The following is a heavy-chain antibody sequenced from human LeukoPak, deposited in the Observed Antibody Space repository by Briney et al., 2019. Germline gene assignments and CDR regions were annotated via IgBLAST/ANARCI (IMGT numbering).Heavy chain of an antibody. CDR3: ARVRDKISSGIDY. D-gene: IGHD3-22*01. V-gene: IGHV1-69*04. CDR2: IIPILGIA. CDR1: GGTFSSYA. J-gene: IGHJ4*02. Sequence: GSSVKVSCKASGGTFSSYAISWVRQAPGQGLEWMGRIIPILGIANYALKFQGRVTITADKSTSTAYMELSSLRSEDTAVYYCARVRDKISSGIDYWGQGTLVTVSS.